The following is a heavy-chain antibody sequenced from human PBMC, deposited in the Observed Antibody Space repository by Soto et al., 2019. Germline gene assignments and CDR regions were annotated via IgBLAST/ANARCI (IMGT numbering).Heavy chain of an antibody. CDR3: ARANYGSGSYYPYYFDY. D-gene: IGHD3-10*01. Sequence: GGSLRLSCAASGFTFSSYWMSWVRQAPGKGLEWVANIKQDGSEKYYVDSVKGRFTISRDNAKNSLYLQMNSLRAEDTAVYYCARANYGSGSYYPYYFDYWGQGTLVTSPQ. J-gene: IGHJ4*02. CDR1: GFTFSSYW. V-gene: IGHV3-7*01. CDR2: IKQDGSEK.